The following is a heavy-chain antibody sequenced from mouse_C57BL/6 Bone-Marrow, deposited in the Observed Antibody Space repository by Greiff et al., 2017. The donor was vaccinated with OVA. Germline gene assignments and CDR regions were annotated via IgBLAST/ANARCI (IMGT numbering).Heavy chain of an antibody. D-gene: IGHD2-5*01. CDR3: ARKGPHCSNYQFDY. V-gene: IGHV1-55*01. CDR2: IYPGSGST. J-gene: IGHJ2*01. CDR1: GYTFTSYW. Sequence: VQLQQPGAELVKPGASVKMSCKASGYTFTSYWITWVKQRPGQGLEWIGDIYPGSGSTNYNEKFKSKATLTVDTSSSTADMQLSSLTSEDSAVYYCARKGPHCSNYQFDYWGQGTTLTVSS.